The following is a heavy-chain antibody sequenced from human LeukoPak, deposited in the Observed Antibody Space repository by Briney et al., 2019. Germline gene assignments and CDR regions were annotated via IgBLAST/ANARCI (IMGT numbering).Heavy chain of an antibody. CDR3: ARRISSLLRDAFDI. CDR2: IYPGDSET. V-gene: IGHV5-51*01. Sequence: GESLKISCKGSGYSFTSYWIGWVRQMPGKGLQWMGIIYPGDSETIYSPSFQGQVTMSADKSTNTAYLQWSSLKASDTAMYYCARRISSLLRDAFDIWGQGTMVTVSS. CDR1: GYSFTSYW. J-gene: IGHJ3*02. D-gene: IGHD6-6*01.